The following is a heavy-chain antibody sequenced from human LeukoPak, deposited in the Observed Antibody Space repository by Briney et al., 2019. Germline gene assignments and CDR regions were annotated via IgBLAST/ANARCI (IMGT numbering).Heavy chain of an antibody. Sequence: ASVKVSCKASGYTFTSYYMHWVRQAPGQGLEWMGIIYPSGGTTSYAQKFQGRVTMTRDMSTTTVYMDLSSLRSEDTAVYYCARGGRGGYYDSSGYPIDYWGQGTLVTVSS. CDR1: GYTFTSYY. J-gene: IGHJ4*02. V-gene: IGHV1-46*01. CDR2: IYPSGGTT. D-gene: IGHD3-22*01. CDR3: ARGGRGGYYDSSGYPIDY.